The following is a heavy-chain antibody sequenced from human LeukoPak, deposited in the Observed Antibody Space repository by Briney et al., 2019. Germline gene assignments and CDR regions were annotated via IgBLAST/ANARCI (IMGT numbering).Heavy chain of an antibody. CDR1: GFTFSSYA. Sequence: PGGSLRLSCAASGFTFSSYAMSWVRQAPGKGLEWVSAISGSGGSTYYADSVKGRFTISRDNSKNTLYLQMNSLRAEDTAVYYCASRGGRYSSGWRNVRFDYWGQGTLVTVSS. D-gene: IGHD6-19*01. CDR2: ISGSGGST. V-gene: IGHV3-23*01. CDR3: ASRGGRYSSGWRNVRFDY. J-gene: IGHJ4*02.